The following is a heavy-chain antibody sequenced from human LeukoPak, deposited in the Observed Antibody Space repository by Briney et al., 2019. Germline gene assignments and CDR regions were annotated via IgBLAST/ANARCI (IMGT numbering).Heavy chain of an antibody. CDR1: GFTFSSYW. Sequence: GGSLRLSCAASGFTFSSYWMSWVRQAPGKGLEWVAKIKQDGSEKYYVDSVKGRFTISRDNAKNSLYLQMNSLRVEDTAVYYCARVFPRKTLYSSSCGMDVWGQGTTVTVSS. V-gene: IGHV3-7*01. D-gene: IGHD6-6*01. CDR2: IKQDGSEK. CDR3: ARVFPRKTLYSSSCGMDV. J-gene: IGHJ6*02.